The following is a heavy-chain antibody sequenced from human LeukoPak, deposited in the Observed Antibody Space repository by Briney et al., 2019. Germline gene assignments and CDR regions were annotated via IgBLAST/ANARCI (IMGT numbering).Heavy chain of an antibody. V-gene: IGHV3-23*01. CDR3: SRDQLSYCDGDCP. CDR2: ISGSGGST. Sequence: GGSLRLSCAASGFTFSSYAMSWVRQAPGKGLEWVSAISGSGGSTYYADSVKGRFTISRDNSKNTVYLQMNSLRAEDTAVYYCSRDQLSYCDGDCPWGQGTLVTVSS. CDR1: GFTFSSYA. J-gene: IGHJ5*02. D-gene: IGHD2-21*02.